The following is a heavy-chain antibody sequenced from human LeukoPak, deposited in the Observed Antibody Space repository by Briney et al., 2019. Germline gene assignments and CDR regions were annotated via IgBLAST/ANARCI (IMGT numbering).Heavy chain of an antibody. V-gene: IGHV4-59*01. CDR1: GGSISSYY. Sequence: SETLSLTCTVSGGSISSYYWSWLRQPPGKGLEWIGYIYYSGSTNYNPSLKSRVTISVDASKNQFSLKLSSVTAADTAVYYCAALAVAGTVDYWGQGTLVTVSS. CDR3: AALAVAGTVDY. D-gene: IGHD6-19*01. CDR2: IYYSGST. J-gene: IGHJ4*02.